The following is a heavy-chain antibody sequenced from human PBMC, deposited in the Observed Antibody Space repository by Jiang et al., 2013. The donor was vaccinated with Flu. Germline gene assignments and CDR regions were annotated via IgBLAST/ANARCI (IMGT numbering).Heavy chain of an antibody. CDR2: INTGNGDT. Sequence: SVKVSCKTSGYTFSSYAVYWVRQAPGHRLEYMGWINTGNGDTKYSQKFQGRVTITRDTSASTAYMELSSLRSEDTAVYYCASSHLYYYYYGMDVWGQGTTVTVSS. CDR1: GYTFSSYA. V-gene: IGHV1-3*04. J-gene: IGHJ6*02. CDR3: ASSHLYYYYYGMDV.